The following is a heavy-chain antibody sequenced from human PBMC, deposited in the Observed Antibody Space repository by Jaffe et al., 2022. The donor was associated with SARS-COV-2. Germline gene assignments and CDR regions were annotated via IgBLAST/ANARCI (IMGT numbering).Heavy chain of an antibody. CDR3: AKDRFGPYEYYYYGMDV. CDR2: ISYDGSNK. CDR1: GFTFSSYG. Sequence: QVQLVESGGGVVQPGRSLRLSCAASGFTFSSYGMHWVRQAPGKGLEWVAVISYDGSNKYYADSVKGRFTISRDNSKNTLYLQMNSLRAEDTAVYYCAKDRFGPYEYYYYGMDVWGQGTTVTVSS. J-gene: IGHJ6*02. D-gene: IGHD3-16*01. V-gene: IGHV3-30*18.